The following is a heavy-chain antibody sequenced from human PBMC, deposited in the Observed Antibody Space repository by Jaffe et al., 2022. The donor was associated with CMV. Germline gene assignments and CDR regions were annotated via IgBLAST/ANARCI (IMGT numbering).Heavy chain of an antibody. D-gene: IGHD6-13*01. J-gene: IGHJ4*02. CDR1: GDSVSSNSAA. CDR2: TYYRSKWYN. V-gene: IGHV6-1*01. CDR3: ARDVPIAAAGQGADLDY. Sequence: QVQLQQSGPGLVKPSQTLSLTCAISGDSVSSNSAAWNWIRQSPSRGLEWLGRTYYRSKWYNDYAVSVKSRITINPDTSKNQFSLQLNSVTPEDTAVYYCARDVPIAAAGQGADLDYWGQGTLVTVSS.